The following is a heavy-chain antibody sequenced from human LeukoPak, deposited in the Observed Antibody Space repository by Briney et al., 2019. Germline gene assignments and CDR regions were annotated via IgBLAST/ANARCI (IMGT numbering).Heavy chain of an antibody. J-gene: IGHJ6*02. CDR1: GGSISSYY. Sequence: PSETLSLTCTVSGGSISSYYWSWIRQPPGKGLEWIGYIYYSGSTYYNPSLKSRVTISVDTSKNQFSLKLSSVTAADTAVYYCARGSSYDSSGYPTNYYGMDVWGQGTTVTVSS. CDR2: IYYSGST. D-gene: IGHD3-22*01. V-gene: IGHV4-59*08. CDR3: ARGSSYDSSGYPTNYYGMDV.